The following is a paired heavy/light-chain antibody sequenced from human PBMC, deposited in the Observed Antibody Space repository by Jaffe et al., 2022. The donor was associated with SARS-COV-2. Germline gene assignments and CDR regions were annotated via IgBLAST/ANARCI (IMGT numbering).Light chain of an antibody. CDR1: QSVSSY. V-gene: IGKV3-11*01. Sequence: EIVLTQSPATLSLSPGERATLSCRASQSVSSYLAWYQQKPGQAPRLVIYDASNRATGIPARFSGSGSGTDFTLTISSLEPEDFAVYYCQQRNSWPLTFGGGTKVEIK. J-gene: IGKJ4*01. CDR2: DAS. CDR3: QQRNSWPLT.
Heavy chain of an antibody. CDR2: VSYDGSKR. CDR3: AKEVAKISAFDV. CDR1: GFIFSNYG. J-gene: IGHJ3*01. V-gene: IGHV3-30*18. Sequence: QVQLVESGGGVVQPGRSLRLSCAASGFIFSNYGIQWVRQAPGKGLEWVAVVSYDGSKRYYGDSVKGRFTISRDNSKNTVFLQMNSLRSEDTAVYYCAKEVAKISAFDVWGQGTLVTVSS. D-gene: IGHD5-12*01.